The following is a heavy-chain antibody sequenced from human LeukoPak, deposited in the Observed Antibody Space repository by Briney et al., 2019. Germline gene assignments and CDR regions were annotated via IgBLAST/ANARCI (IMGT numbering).Heavy chain of an antibody. CDR1: GFSFSNYW. Sequence: GGSLRLSCAASGFSFSNYWMSWVRQAPGKGLEWVANVKQDGSETYFVDSVKGRFTISRDNAKNSLYLQMNSLRAEDTAVYYCARDYWVPAAEKNYYYGMDVWGQGTTVTVSS. CDR3: ARDYWVPAAEKNYYYGMDV. J-gene: IGHJ6*02. V-gene: IGHV3-7*01. CDR2: VKQDGSET. D-gene: IGHD2-2*01.